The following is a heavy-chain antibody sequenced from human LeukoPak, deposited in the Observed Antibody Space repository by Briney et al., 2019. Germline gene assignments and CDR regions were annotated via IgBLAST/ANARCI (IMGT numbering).Heavy chain of an antibody. Sequence: PGGSLRLSCEASGFTFSDYYMSWIRQAPGKGLEWVSYISSSGRSIYYADSVKGRFPISRDNSKNTLYLQMNSLRAEDTAVYYCARDSGWIQFHYWGQGTQVTVSS. V-gene: IGHV3-11*01. D-gene: IGHD5-18*01. CDR1: GFTFSDYY. CDR3: ARDSGWIQFHY. J-gene: IGHJ4*02. CDR2: ISSSGRSI.